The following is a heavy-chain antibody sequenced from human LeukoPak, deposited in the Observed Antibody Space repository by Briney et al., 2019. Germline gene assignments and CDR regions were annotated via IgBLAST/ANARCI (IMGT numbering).Heavy chain of an antibody. CDR2: ISSSSSYI. CDR3: AREEFHCSGGSCYSAGYDY. D-gene: IGHD2-15*01. J-gene: IGHJ4*02. V-gene: IGHV3-21*01. Sequence: GSLRLSCAASGFTFSSYSMNWVRQAPGKGLEWVSSISSSSSYIYYADSVKGRFTISRDNAKNSLYLQMNSLRAEDTAVYYCAREEFHCSGGSCYSAGYDYWGQGTLVTVSS. CDR1: GFTFSSYS.